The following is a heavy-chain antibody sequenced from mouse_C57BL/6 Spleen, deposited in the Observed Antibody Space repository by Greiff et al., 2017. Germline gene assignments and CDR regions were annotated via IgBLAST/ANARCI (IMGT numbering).Heavy chain of an antibody. CDR2: ISDGGSYT. Sequence: EVMLVESGGGLVKPGGSLKLSCAASGFTFSSYAMSWVRQTPEKRLEWVATISDGGSYTYYPDNVKGRFTIARDNAKNNLYLQMSHLKSEDTAMYYCASGYYGSSFLAYWGQGTLVTVSA. D-gene: IGHD1-1*01. V-gene: IGHV5-4*03. CDR3: ASGYYGSSFLAY. CDR1: GFTFSSYA. J-gene: IGHJ3*01.